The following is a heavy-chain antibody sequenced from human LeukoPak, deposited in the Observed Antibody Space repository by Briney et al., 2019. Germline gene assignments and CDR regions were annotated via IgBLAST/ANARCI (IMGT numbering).Heavy chain of an antibody. CDR1: GFTFSSYW. CDR2: ISGSGSST. Sequence: GGSLRLSCAASGFTFSSYWMSWVRQTPGKGLEWVSAISGSGSSTYYADSVKGRFTISRDKSKNTLYLQMNSLRAEDTAVYYCAKDSTSSLLYYYYMDVWGKGTTVTVSS. D-gene: IGHD2-2*01. J-gene: IGHJ6*03. CDR3: AKDSTSSLLYYYYMDV. V-gene: IGHV3-23*01.